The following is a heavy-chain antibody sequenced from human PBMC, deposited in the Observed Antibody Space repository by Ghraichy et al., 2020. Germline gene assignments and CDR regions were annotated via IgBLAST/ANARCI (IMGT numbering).Heavy chain of an antibody. D-gene: IGHD2-21*02. J-gene: IGHJ5*02. Sequence: GGSLRLSCAASGFTFSSYAMHWVRQAPGKGLEWVAVISYDGSNKYYADSVKGRFTISRDNSKNTLYLQMNSLRAEDTAVYYCARDRTIVVVTEEGSWFDPWGQGTLVTVSS. CDR2: ISYDGSNK. V-gene: IGHV3-30*04. CDR1: GFTFSSYA. CDR3: ARDRTIVVVTEEGSWFDP.